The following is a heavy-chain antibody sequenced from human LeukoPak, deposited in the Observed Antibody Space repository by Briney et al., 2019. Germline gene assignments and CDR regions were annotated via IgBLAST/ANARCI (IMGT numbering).Heavy chain of an antibody. J-gene: IGHJ5*02. CDR2: ISSSGSTI. D-gene: IGHD2-2*02. V-gene: IGHV3-48*03. CDR3: AKSIPAAIGWFDP. Sequence: QPGGSLRLSCAASGFTFSSYEMNWVRQAPGKGLEWVSYISSSGSTIYYADSVKGRFTISRHNAKNSLYLQMNSLRAEGTAVYYCAKSIPAAIGWFDPWGQGTLVTVSS. CDR1: GFTFSSYE.